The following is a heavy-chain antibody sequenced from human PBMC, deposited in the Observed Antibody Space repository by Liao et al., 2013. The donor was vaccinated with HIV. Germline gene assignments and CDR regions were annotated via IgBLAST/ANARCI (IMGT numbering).Heavy chain of an antibody. J-gene: IGHJ4*02. V-gene: IGHV4-61*02. Sequence: QVQLQESGPGLVKPSQTLSLTCTVSGGSISSGSYYWSWIRQPAGKGLEWIGRIYTSGSTNYNPSLKSRVTISVDTSKNQFSLKLSSVTAADTAVYYCARGSGIAARRGFDYWGQGNPGHRLL. D-gene: IGHD6-6*01. CDR1: GGSISSGSYY. CDR3: ARGSGIAARRGFDY. CDR2: IYTSGST.